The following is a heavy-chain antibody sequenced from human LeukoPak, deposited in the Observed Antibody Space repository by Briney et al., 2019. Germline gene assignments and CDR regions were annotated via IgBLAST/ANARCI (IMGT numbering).Heavy chain of an antibody. D-gene: IGHD4-11*01. Sequence: SETLSLTCTVSGGSISSYSWNWVRQPPGKGLEWIASISYSGTTQYNPSLKSRVTISVDTSKNQFSLKMKFVNAADTAVYYCARDGRVSNYFDYWGQGTLVAVSS. V-gene: IGHV4-59*01. CDR2: ISYSGTT. CDR1: GGSISSYS. CDR3: ARDGRVSNYFDY. J-gene: IGHJ4*02.